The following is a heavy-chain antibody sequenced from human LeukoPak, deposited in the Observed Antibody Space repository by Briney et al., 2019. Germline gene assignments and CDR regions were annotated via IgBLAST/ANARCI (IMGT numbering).Heavy chain of an antibody. D-gene: IGHD3-3*01. CDR3: ARDREPYYDFWSGPDY. CDR1: GYLFTTYG. V-gene: IGHV1-18*01. CDR2: ISTSTVNT. Sequence: ASVKVSCKASGYLFTTYGITWVRQAPGQGLEWMGWISTSTVNTNYAQKFQGRVTMTTDTSTNTAYMELRSLRSDDTAVYFCARDREPYYDFWSGPDYWGQGTLVTVSS. J-gene: IGHJ4*02.